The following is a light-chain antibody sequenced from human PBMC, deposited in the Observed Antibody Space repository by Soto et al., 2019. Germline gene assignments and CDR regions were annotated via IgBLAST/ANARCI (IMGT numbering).Light chain of an antibody. J-gene: IGKJ2*01. CDR3: QQYDT. CDR2: SAS. V-gene: IGKV3-20*01. CDR1: QSVSSSD. Sequence: IVLTQSPGTLSLSPGERATLSCRASQSVSSSDLAWYQQKPGQAPRLLIYSASSRATGIPDRFSGSGSGTDCTLTISRLEPEDFAVYYCQQYDTFGLGTKLEIK.